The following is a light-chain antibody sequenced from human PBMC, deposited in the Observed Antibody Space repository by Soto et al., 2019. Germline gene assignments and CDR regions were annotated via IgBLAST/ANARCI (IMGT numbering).Light chain of an antibody. CDR3: QHYGSSRT. Sequence: IVLTQSPGTLSLSPGERATLSYRASQSVSSSLAWYQQKPGQAPRLLIYGASSRATGIPDRFSGSGSGPDFTLTISRLEPEDFAVYFCQHYGSSRTFGQGTKVEIK. CDR2: GAS. V-gene: IGKV3-20*01. CDR1: QSVSSS. J-gene: IGKJ1*01.